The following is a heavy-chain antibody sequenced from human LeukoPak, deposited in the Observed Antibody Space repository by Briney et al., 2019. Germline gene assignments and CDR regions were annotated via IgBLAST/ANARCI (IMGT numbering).Heavy chain of an antibody. V-gene: IGHV3-53*01. D-gene: IGHD5-18*01. CDR1: GFTVSSNY. J-gene: IGHJ4*02. CDR3: ARDAHGYNYAPN. Sequence: GGSLRLSCAVSGFTVSSNYMSWVRQAPGKGLEWVSVIYSGGTTYYADSVKGRFTISRDNSKNTLYLQMNGLRAEDTAVYYCARDAHGYNYAPNWGQGTLVTVSS. CDR2: IYSGGTT.